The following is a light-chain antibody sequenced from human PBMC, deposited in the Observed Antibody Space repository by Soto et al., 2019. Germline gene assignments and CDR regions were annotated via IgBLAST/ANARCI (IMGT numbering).Light chain of an antibody. CDR1: SSDVGAFNY. CDR3: SSYTTRNTEV. J-gene: IGLJ1*01. V-gene: IGLV2-14*03. CDR2: DVT. Sequence: QSALTQPASVSGSPGQSISISCIGTSSDVGAFNYVSWYQHHPGKAPQLIIYDVTSRPSGVSNRFSASKSGNTASLTISGLQAADEADYYCSSYTTRNTEVFGTGTKVTVL.